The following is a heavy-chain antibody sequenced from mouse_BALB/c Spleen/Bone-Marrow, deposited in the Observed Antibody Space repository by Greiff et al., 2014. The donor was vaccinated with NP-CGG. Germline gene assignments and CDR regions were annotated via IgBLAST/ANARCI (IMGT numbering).Heavy chain of an antibody. Sequence: VPLPQSGPGLVKPSQSLSLTCPVTGYSITSGYYWDWIRQFSGNKLEWMGYISYDGSNNYNPSLKNRISITRDTSKNQFFLELNSVTTEDTATYYCASYFYYAMDYWGQGTSVTVSS. CDR3: ASYFYYAMDY. D-gene: IGHD1-1*01. V-gene: IGHV3-6*02. CDR1: GYSITSGYY. J-gene: IGHJ4*01. CDR2: ISYDGSN.